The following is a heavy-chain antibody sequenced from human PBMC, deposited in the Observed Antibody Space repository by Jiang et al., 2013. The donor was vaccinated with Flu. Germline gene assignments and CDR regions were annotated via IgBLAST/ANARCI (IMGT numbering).Heavy chain of an antibody. Sequence: VQLLESGGGLVQPGGSLRLSCAASGFTFSSYEMNWVRRAPGKGLEWLSYISSSGTTIYYADSVKGRFTISRDNAKNSLYLQMNSLRAEDTAVYYCARDSAGDYYFDSVGPGNPGHRLL. CDR1: GFTFSSYE. CDR3: ARDSAGDYYFDS. CDR2: ISSSGTTI. V-gene: IGHV3-48*03. D-gene: IGHD6-19*01. J-gene: IGHJ4*02.